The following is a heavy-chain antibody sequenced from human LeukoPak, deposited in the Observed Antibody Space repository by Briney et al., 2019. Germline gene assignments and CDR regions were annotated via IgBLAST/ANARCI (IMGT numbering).Heavy chain of an antibody. V-gene: IGHV1-69*04. D-gene: IGHD3-3*01. CDR2: IIPIFGIA. Sequence: ASVKVSCKASGGTFSSYALSWVRQAPGQGLEWMGRIIPIFGIANYAQKFQGTVTITADKSTSTAYMELSSLRSEDTAVNSGAREGSRDYDFWSGYPNWFDPWGQGTLVTVSS. CDR1: GGTFSSYA. CDR3: AREGSRDYDFWSGYPNWFDP. J-gene: IGHJ5*02.